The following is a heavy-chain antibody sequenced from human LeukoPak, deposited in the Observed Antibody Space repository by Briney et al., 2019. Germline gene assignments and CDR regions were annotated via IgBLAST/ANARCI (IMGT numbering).Heavy chain of an antibody. CDR1: GFTFSSYA. V-gene: IGHV3-30*02. CDR2: IRYDGSNK. Sequence: GRSLRLSCAASGFTFSSYAMHWVRQAPGKGLEWVAFIRYDGSNKYYADSVKGRFTISRDNSKNTLYLQMNSLRAEDTAVYYCAKDRGSSGYYFDYWGQGTLVTVSS. J-gene: IGHJ4*02. CDR3: AKDRGSSGYYFDY. D-gene: IGHD3-22*01.